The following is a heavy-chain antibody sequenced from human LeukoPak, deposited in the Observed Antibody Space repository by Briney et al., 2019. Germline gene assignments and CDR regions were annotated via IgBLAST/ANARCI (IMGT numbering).Heavy chain of an antibody. V-gene: IGHV4-39*07. CDR1: GGSISSSSYY. Sequence: SETLSLTCTVSGGSISSSSYYWGWIRQPPGKGLEWIGSIYYSGSTYYNPSLKRRVTISVDTSKNQFSLKLSSVTAADTAVYYCARSLAYCGGDCYNGAFDIWGQGTMVTVSS. CDR2: IYYSGST. D-gene: IGHD2-21*02. CDR3: ARSLAYCGGDCYNGAFDI. J-gene: IGHJ3*02.